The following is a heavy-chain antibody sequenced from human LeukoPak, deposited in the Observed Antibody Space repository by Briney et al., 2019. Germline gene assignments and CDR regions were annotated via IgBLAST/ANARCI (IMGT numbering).Heavy chain of an antibody. V-gene: IGHV3-43*02. CDR2: ISGDGGST. Sequence: PGGSLRLSCAASGFTFDDYAMHWVRQAPGKGLEWVSLISGDGGSTYYADSVKGRFTISRDNSKNSLYLQMNSLRTEDTALYYCAKGATFGGVIAPDAFDIWGRGTMVTVSS. CDR1: GFTFDDYA. J-gene: IGHJ3*02. CDR3: AKGATFGGVIAPDAFDI. D-gene: IGHD3-16*02.